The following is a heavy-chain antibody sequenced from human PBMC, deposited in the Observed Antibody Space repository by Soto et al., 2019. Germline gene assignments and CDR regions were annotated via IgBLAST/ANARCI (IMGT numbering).Heavy chain of an antibody. D-gene: IGHD3-16*01. CDR3: ARVRAGGVGWFDP. V-gene: IGHV3-72*01. J-gene: IGHJ5*02. CDR1: GFTFSDHY. Sequence: EVQLVESGGGLAQPGGSLRLSCVASGFTFSDHYMDWVRQAPGKGLEWVGRTRNKVNSYTTEYAASVKGRFISSRDDSKNSLYLQMNSLKTEDTAVYYCARVRAGGVGWFDPWGQGTLVTVSS. CDR2: TRNKVNSYTT.